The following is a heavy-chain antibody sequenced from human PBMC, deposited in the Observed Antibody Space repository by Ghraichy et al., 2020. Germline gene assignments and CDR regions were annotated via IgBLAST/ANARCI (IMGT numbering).Heavy chain of an antibody. Sequence: ETLSLTCAASGFTFSSYWMSWVRQAPGKGLEWVANTKPDGSENYYVGSVKGRFTISRDNAKNSLYLQMNSLRAEDTAVYYCARGDYFDSSGYVADAFDICGQGTMVTVSS. V-gene: IGHV3-7*01. CDR2: TKPDGSEN. D-gene: IGHD3-22*01. CDR3: ARGDYFDSSGYVADAFDI. CDR1: GFTFSSYW. J-gene: IGHJ3*02.